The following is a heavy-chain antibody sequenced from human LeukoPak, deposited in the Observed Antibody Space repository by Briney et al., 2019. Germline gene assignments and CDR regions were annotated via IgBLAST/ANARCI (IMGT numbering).Heavy chain of an antibody. CDR3: AKEGDPRYYYDGSGYPPGY. CDR1: GFTFRMYA. Sequence: GGSLRLSCSPSGFTFRMYAMSSVRHAPGGGLECGSDICVSGGSPYSADSVKSRFTISRENSKNTLYLQMNSLRAEDTAVYNCAKEGDPRYYYDGSGYPPGYWGQGTLVTVSS. V-gene: IGHV3-23*01. CDR2: ICVSGGSP. J-gene: IGHJ4*02. D-gene: IGHD3-22*01.